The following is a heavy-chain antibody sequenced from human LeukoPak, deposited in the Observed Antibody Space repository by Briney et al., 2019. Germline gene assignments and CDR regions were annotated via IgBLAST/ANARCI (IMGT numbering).Heavy chain of an antibody. CDR2: INPSGGST. CDR1: GYTFTSYY. Sequence: ASVKVSCKASGYTFTSYYMHWVRQAPGQGLEWMGIINPSGGSTSYAQKLQGRVTMTTDTSTNTAYMDLRSLRSDDTAVYYCARSSTIAAAGTGLDYWGQGTLVTVSS. CDR3: ARSSTIAAAGTGLDY. J-gene: IGHJ4*02. V-gene: IGHV1-46*01. D-gene: IGHD6-13*01.